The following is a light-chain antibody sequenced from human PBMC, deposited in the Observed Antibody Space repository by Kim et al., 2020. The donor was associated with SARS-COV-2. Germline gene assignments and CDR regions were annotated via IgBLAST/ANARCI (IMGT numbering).Light chain of an antibody. J-gene: IGKJ2*01. V-gene: IGKV1-27*01. Sequence: DIQMTQSPSSLSASVGDRVTITCRASQDISIYLAWYQQKPGKVPNLLIYAASTLHSGVPSRFSGSGSETDFTLTISSLQPEDVASYYCQKYNRAPNTCGQGNKLEI. CDR2: AAS. CDR3: QKYNRAPNT. CDR1: QDISIY.